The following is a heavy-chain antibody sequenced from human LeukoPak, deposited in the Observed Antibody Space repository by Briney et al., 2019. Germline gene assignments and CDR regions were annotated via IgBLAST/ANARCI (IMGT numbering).Heavy chain of an antibody. CDR1: GFTFSDYY. CDR2: IYYSGST. J-gene: IGHJ4*02. V-gene: IGHV4-38-2*01. D-gene: IGHD1-26*01. CDR3: ASSSGSYFPFDY. Sequence: GSLRLSCAASGFTFSDYYMSWIRQPPGKGLEWIGSIYYSGSTYYNPFLKSRVTISVDTSKNQFSLKLSSVTAADTAVYYCASSSGSYFPFDYWGQGTLVTVSS.